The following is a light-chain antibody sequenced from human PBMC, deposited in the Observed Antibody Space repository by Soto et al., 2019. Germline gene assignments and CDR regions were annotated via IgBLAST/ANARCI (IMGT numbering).Light chain of an antibody. CDR2: GAS. CDR3: HQYPDSPHT. CDR1: QSITNKY. V-gene: IGKV3-20*01. Sequence: EIVLTQSPDTLSLSPGERATFSCRATQSITNKYVAWYQQKAGQAPRLLIYGASTRATGIPDRFRGSGSGTDFTLSITRLEPEDFAVYYCHQYPDSPHTFGQGTNLEIK. J-gene: IGKJ2*01.